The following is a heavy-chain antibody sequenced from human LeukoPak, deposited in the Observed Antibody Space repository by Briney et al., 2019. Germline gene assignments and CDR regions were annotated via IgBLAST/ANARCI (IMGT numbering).Heavy chain of an antibody. J-gene: IGHJ4*02. Sequence: SETLSLTCAVSGGSISSGGYSWSWIRQPPGKGLEWIGYIYHSGSTYYNPSLKSRVTISVDRSKNQFSLKLSSVTAADTAVYYCARGIYDFWLSPPDYWGQGTLVTASS. D-gene: IGHD3-3*01. CDR2: IYHSGST. CDR1: GGSISSGGYS. V-gene: IGHV4-30-2*01. CDR3: ARGIYDFWLSPPDY.